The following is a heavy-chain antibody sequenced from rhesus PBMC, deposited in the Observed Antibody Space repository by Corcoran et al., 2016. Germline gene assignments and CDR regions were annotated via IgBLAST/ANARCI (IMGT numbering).Heavy chain of an antibody. CDR1: GGSISSRD. D-gene: IGHD6-25*01. Sequence: QVQLQESGPGLVKPSETLSLTCAVPGGSISSRDWSWIRQAPGKGREWIGRIDSSGSTSSTPSLKSRVTLSVDTSKNQFSLKLSSVTAADTAVYYCAKVKGGSWKARYYFDYWGQGVLVTVSS. V-gene: IGHV4S11*01. CDR2: IDSSGST. CDR3: AKVKGGSWKARYYFDY. J-gene: IGHJ4*01.